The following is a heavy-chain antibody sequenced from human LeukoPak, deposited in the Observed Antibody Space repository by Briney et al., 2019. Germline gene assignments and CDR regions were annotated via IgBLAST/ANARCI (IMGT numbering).Heavy chain of an antibody. J-gene: IGHJ6*02. Sequence: PGGSLRLSCAASGFTFSSYGMHWVRQAPGKGLEWVSYISSSGSTIYYADSVKGRFTISRDNAKNSLYLQMNSLRAEDTAVYYCAKSITTYGMDVWGQGTTVTVSS. CDR3: AKSITTYGMDV. D-gene: IGHD3-22*01. CDR1: GFTFSSYG. V-gene: IGHV3-48*04. CDR2: ISSSGSTI.